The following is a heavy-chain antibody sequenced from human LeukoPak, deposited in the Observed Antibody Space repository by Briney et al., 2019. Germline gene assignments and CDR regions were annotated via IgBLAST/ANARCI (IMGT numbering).Heavy chain of an antibody. CDR3: ARGPDINYYYYYMDV. CDR2: INPNSGGT. V-gene: IGHV1-2*02. D-gene: IGHD2-15*01. CDR1: GYTLTGYY. Sequence: ASVKVSCKASGYTLTGYYMHWVRQAPGQGLEWTGWINPNSGGTNYAQKFQGRVTMTRDTSISTAYMELSRLRSDDTAVYYCARGPDINYYYYYMDVWGKGTTVTVSS. J-gene: IGHJ6*03.